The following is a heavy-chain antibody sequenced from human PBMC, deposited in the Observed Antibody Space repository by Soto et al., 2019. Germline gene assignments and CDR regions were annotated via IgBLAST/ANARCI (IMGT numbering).Heavy chain of an antibody. CDR1: GGTFSSYA. D-gene: IGHD3-22*01. CDR3: ARGATYYYDSSGYAPFDY. Sequence: QVQLVQSGAEVKKPGSSVKVSCKASGGTFSSYAISWVRQAPGQGLEWMGGIIPIFGTANYAQKFQGRVTITADESTSTGYMELSSLRSEDTAVYYCARGATYYYDSSGYAPFDYWGQGTLVTVSS. V-gene: IGHV1-69*01. J-gene: IGHJ4*02. CDR2: IIPIFGTA.